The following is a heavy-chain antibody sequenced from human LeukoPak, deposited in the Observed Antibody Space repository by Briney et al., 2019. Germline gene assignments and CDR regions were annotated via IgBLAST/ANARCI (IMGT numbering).Heavy chain of an antibody. J-gene: IGHJ4*02. CDR1: GFTFSSYA. Sequence: PGGSLRLSCAASGFTFSSYAMHWVRQAPGKGLEWVAVISYDGSNKYYADSVKGRFTISRDNSKNTLYLQMNSLRAEDTAVYYCARGGTMVRGVIITFFDYWGQGTLVTVSS. V-gene: IGHV3-30-3*01. CDR3: ARGGTMVRGVIITFFDY. D-gene: IGHD3-10*01. CDR2: ISYDGSNK.